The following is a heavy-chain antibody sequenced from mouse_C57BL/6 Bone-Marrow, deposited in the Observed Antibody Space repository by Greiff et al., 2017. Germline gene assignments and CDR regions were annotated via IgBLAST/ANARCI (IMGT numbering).Heavy chain of an antibody. CDR1: GFSLTSSG. Sequence: VKLVESGPGLVQPSQSLSITCTVSGFSLTSSGVHWVRQPPGKGLEWLGVIWSGGSTDYNAAFISRLSISKDNSKSQVFFKMNSLQADDTAIYYCATTSLYYYGSSSYYFDYWGQGTTLTVSS. CDR3: ATTSLYYYGSSSYYFDY. CDR2: IWSGGST. D-gene: IGHD1-1*01. V-gene: IGHV2-4*01. J-gene: IGHJ2*01.